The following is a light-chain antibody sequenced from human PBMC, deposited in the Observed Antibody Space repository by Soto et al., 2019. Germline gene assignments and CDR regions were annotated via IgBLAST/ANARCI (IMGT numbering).Light chain of an antibody. CDR1: ENISSN. J-gene: IGKJ1*01. CDR3: QQYHNWPPWT. V-gene: IGKV3-15*01. Sequence: EIVMTQSPATLSVSPGERATLSCRASENISSNLAWYRHKPGQAPRLLIYGASTRATGIPGRFSGSGSGTDFTLTISSLESEDFAVYYCQQYHNWPPWTFGQGTNVEIK. CDR2: GAS.